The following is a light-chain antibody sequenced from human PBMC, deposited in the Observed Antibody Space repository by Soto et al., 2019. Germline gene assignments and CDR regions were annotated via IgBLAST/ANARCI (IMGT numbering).Light chain of an antibody. CDR2: GAS. CDR1: ESVASNY. CDR3: QQYNNWPPWT. J-gene: IGKJ1*01. Sequence: EIVLTQSPGTLSLSPGERATLSCRASESVASNYLAWYQHKPGQAPRLLFFGASNRATAIPDRFSGSGSGTDFTLTISRVEPEDFAVYYCQQYNNWPPWTFGQGTKVEI. V-gene: IGKV3-20*01.